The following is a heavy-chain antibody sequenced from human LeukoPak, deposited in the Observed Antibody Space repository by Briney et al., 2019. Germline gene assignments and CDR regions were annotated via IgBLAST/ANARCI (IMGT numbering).Heavy chain of an antibody. CDR3: AKDRAIAVAGRSFDY. J-gene: IGHJ4*02. V-gene: IGHV3-23*01. CDR2: ISGTGGST. Sequence: GGSLRLSCAASGFTVNNNGLSWFRQAPEKGLEWVSDISGTGGSTYYADSVKGRFTVSRDNSKNTLYLQLNSLRAEDTAVYYCAKDRAIAVAGRSFDYWGQGTLVTVSS. D-gene: IGHD6-19*01. CDR1: GFTVNNNG.